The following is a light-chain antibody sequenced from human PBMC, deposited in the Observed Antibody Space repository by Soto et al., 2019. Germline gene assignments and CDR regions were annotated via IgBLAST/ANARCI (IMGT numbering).Light chain of an antibody. CDR2: EVS. Sequence: QSVLTQPASVSGSPGQSITISCTGTNSDVGGYNYVSWYQQHPGKAPKLMIYEVSNRPSGVSNRFSGSKSGNTASLTISGLQAEDEADYYCSSYTSSSTFYVFGTGTKLNVL. V-gene: IGLV2-14*01. J-gene: IGLJ1*01. CDR3: SSYTSSSTFYV. CDR1: NSDVGGYNY.